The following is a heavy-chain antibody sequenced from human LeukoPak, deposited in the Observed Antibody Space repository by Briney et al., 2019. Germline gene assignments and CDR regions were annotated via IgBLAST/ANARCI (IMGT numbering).Heavy chain of an antibody. CDR3: STDRWQQLALNY. V-gene: IGHV3-7*01. J-gene: IGHJ4*02. CDR1: GFTFSNFW. Sequence: GGSLRLSCAASGFTFSNFWMNWVRQAPGKGLEWVASIKQDGSEKFYVDSVKGRFTIPRDNAKNSVYLQMSSLRAEDTAVYYCSTDRWQQLALNYWGQGTLVAVSS. D-gene: IGHD6-13*01. CDR2: IKQDGSEK.